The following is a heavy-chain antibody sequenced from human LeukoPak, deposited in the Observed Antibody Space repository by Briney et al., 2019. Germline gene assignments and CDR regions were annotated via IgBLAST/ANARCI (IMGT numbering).Heavy chain of an antibody. CDR2: INHSGST. J-gene: IGHJ5*02. CDR3: ARRIVVVVAASRKRWAGTKGWFDP. Sequence: PSETLSLTCAVYGGSFSGYYWSWIRQPPGKGLEWIGEINHSGSTNYNPSLKSRVTISVDTSKNQFSLKLSSVTAADTAVYYCARRIVVVVAASRKRWAGTKGWFDPWGRGTLVTVSS. D-gene: IGHD2-15*01. CDR1: GGSFSGYY. V-gene: IGHV4-34*01.